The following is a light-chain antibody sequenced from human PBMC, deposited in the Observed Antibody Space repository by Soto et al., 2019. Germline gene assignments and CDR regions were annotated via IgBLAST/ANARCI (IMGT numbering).Light chain of an antibody. CDR2: EVS. Sequence: QSALTQPASVSGSPGQSITISCTGTSSDVGGYNYVSWYQQHPGKAPKLMIXEVSNRPSGVSXXXSGSKSGNTASLTISGXXAEDEAXXYCSSYTSSSTLVFGGGTKLTVL. V-gene: IGLV2-14*01. CDR3: SSYTSSSTLV. J-gene: IGLJ2*01. CDR1: SSDVGGYNY.